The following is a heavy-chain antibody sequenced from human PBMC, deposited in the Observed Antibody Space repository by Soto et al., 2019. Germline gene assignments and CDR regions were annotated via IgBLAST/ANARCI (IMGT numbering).Heavy chain of an antibody. Sequence: EVQLVESGGGLVQPGGSLRLSCAASGFAVSSNYMSWVRQAPGKGLEWVSVIYSGGSTYYEDSVKGRFTISRDNSKNTLYLQMNSLRAEDTAVYYCASLDSSYSSGWYTEDYWGQGTLVTVAA. CDR3: ASLDSSYSSGWYTEDY. CDR1: GFAVSSNY. J-gene: IGHJ4*02. CDR2: IYSGGST. V-gene: IGHV3-66*01. D-gene: IGHD6-19*01.